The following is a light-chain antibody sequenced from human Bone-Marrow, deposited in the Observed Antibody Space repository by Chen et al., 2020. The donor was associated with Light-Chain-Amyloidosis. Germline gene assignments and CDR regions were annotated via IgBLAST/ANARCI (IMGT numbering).Light chain of an antibody. CDR3: QQYGNSPLT. V-gene: IGKV3-20*01. J-gene: IGKJ4*01. CDR1: QTISSNY. CDR2: GSS. Sequence: EIVLTQSPGTLSLSPGEGANLSCRASQTISSNYLTWYQPKFGQAPRLLIYGSSSRATGIPDRFTGSGSGTYFTLTINRLAPEDFAMYYCQQYGNSPLTIGGGTKLEI.